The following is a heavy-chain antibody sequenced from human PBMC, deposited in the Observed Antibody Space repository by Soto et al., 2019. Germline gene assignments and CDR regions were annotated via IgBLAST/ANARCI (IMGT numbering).Heavy chain of an antibody. J-gene: IGHJ2*01. CDR3: ARDRVAQQLALYFDL. Sequence: QVQLVQSGAEVKKPGSSVKVSCKASGGTFSSYTISWVRQAPGQGLEWMGRIIPILGIANYAQKFQGRVTITADKTTSTAYMELSSLRSEDTAVYYCARDRVAQQLALYFDLWGRGTLVTVSS. D-gene: IGHD6-13*01. V-gene: IGHV1-69*08. CDR2: IIPILGIA. CDR1: GGTFSSYT.